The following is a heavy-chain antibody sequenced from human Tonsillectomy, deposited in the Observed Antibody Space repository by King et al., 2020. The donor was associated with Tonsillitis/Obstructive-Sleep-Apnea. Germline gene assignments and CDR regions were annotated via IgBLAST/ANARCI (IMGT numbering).Heavy chain of an antibody. V-gene: IGHV5-51*01. D-gene: IGHD2-2*02. J-gene: IGHJ3*02. Sequence: VQLVESGAEVKKPGESLKISCKGSGYSFTSYWIGWVRQMPGKGLEWMGIIYPGDSDTRYSPSFQGQVTISADKSISTAYLQWSSLKASDTAMYYCARQGAECSSSSCHTDAVDIWGQGTMVTVSS. CDR3: ARQGAECSSSSCHTDAVDI. CDR2: IYPGDSDT. CDR1: GYSFTSYW.